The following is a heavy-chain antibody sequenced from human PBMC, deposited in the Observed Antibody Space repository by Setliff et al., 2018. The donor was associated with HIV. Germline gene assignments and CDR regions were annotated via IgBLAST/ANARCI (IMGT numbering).Heavy chain of an antibody. CDR3: ARGRTQWPNYNYFDP. CDR2: IYSNGKT. D-gene: IGHD6-19*01. J-gene: IGHJ5*02. Sequence: PSETLSLTCTVSGGSISSRSYYWSWLRQPAGKGLEWIGRIYSNGKTDYNPSLKSRVTISVDTSKSQFSLKLSSLTAADTAVYYCARGRTQWPNYNYFDPWGLGTLVTVSS. CDR1: GGSISSRSYY. V-gene: IGHV4-61*02.